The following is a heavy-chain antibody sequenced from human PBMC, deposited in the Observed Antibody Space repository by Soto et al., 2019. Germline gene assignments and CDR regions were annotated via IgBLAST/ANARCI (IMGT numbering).Heavy chain of an antibody. CDR2: IYYSGST. Sequence: SETLSLTCTVSGGSISSSSYYWGWIRQPPGKGLEWIGSIYYSGSTYYNPSLKSRVTISVDTSKNQFSLKLSSVTAADTAVYYCAGDCSGGSCYQYYYYYYYMDVWGKGTTVTVSS. V-gene: IGHV4-39*01. J-gene: IGHJ6*03. CDR3: AGDCSGGSCYQYYYYYYYMDV. CDR1: GGSISSSSYY. D-gene: IGHD2-15*01.